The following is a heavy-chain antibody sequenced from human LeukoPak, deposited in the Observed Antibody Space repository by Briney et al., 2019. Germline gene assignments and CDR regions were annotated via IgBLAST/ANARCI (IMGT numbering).Heavy chain of an antibody. CDR2: INHSGST. V-gene: IGHV4-34*01. D-gene: IGHD2-15*01. J-gene: IGHJ4*02. CDR1: GGSFSGYY. CDR3: ARDLRGSEY. Sequence: PSETLSLTCAVYGGSFSGYYWSWIRQPPGKGLEWIGEINHSGSTNYNPSLKSRVTISVDTSKNQFSLTLTSVTAADTAVYYCARDLRGSEYWGQGTLVTVSS.